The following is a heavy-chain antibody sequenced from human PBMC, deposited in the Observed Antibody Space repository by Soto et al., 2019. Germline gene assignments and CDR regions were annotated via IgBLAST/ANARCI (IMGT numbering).Heavy chain of an antibody. V-gene: IGHV1-18*01. J-gene: IGHJ4*02. Sequence: ASVKVSCKASGHTFSSFGINWVRQAPGQGLEWVGWVSVYNDDTKYAQNFQGRVTLTTDTSTSTTYMEVGSLRSDDTAVYYCARTCRSGGSCYHEYWGEGTLVTVS. CDR1: GHTFSSFG. CDR2: VSVYNDDT. D-gene: IGHD2-15*01. CDR3: ARTCRSGGSCYHEY.